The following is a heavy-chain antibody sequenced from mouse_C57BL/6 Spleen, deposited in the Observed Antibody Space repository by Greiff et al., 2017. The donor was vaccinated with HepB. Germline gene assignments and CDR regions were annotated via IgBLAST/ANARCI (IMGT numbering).Heavy chain of an antibody. CDR2: IHPNSGST. CDR3: ARWLTTVVADYFDY. Sequence: VQLQQSGAELVKPGASVKLSCKASGYTFTSYWMHWVKQRPGQGLEWIGMIHPNSGSTNYNEKFKSKATLTVDKSSSTAYMQLSSLTSEDSAVYYCARWLTTVVADYFDYWGQGTTLTVSS. J-gene: IGHJ2*01. CDR1: GYTFTSYW. V-gene: IGHV1-64*01. D-gene: IGHD1-1*01.